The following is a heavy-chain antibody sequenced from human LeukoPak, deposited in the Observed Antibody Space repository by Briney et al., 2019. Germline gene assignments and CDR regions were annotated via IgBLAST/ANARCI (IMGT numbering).Heavy chain of an antibody. CDR1: GFTFSSYS. Sequence: GGSLRLSCAASGFTFSSYSMNWVRQAPGKGLEWVSSISSSSSYIYYADSVKGRFTISRDNAKNSLYLQMNSLRAEDTAAYYCARDPGDIVLMVYASYFDYWGQGTLVTVSS. J-gene: IGHJ4*02. CDR3: ARDPGDIVLMVYASYFDY. CDR2: ISSSSSYI. D-gene: IGHD2-8*01. V-gene: IGHV3-21*01.